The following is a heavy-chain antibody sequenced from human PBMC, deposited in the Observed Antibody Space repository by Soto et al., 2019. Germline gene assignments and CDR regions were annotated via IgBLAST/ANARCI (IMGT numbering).Heavy chain of an antibody. D-gene: IGHD1-7*01. CDR2: ISAYNGNT. V-gene: IGHV1-18*01. CDR3: ARVITGTTRWFDP. CDR1: GYTFTSYD. J-gene: IGHJ5*02. Sequence: ASVKVSCKASGYTFTSYDISWVRQAPGQGLEWMGWISAYNGNTNYAQKLQGRVTMTTDTSTSTAYMELRSLRSDDAAVYYCARVITGTTRWFDPWGQGTLVTVSS.